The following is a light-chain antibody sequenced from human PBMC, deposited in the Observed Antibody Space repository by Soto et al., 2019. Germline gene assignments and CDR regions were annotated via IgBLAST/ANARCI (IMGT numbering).Light chain of an antibody. CDR1: QSVSSSY. CDR3: QQYGSSPRT. V-gene: IGKV3-20*01. J-gene: IGKJ1*01. CDR2: GAS. Sequence: ETFLTQSPVTLSLSPGERATLSCRASQSVSSSYLAWYQQKPGQAPRPLIYGASSRATGIPDRFSGSGSGTDFTLTISRLEPEDFTVYYCQQYGSSPRTFGQGTKVAIK.